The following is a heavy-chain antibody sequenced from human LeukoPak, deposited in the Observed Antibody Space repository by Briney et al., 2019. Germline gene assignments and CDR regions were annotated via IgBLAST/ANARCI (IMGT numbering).Heavy chain of an antibody. CDR3: ASPRREMATIDAFDI. D-gene: IGHD5-12*01. V-gene: IGHV1-46*01. Sequence: ASVKVSCKASGYTFTSYYMHWVRQAPGQGLEWMRIINPSGGSTSYAQKFQGRVTMTRDTSTSTVYTELSSLRSEDTAVYYCASPRREMATIDAFDIWGQGTMVTVSS. CDR2: INPSGGST. J-gene: IGHJ3*02. CDR1: GYTFTSYY.